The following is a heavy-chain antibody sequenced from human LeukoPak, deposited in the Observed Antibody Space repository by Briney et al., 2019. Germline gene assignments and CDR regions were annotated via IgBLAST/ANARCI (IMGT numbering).Heavy chain of an antibody. CDR1: GFTFSSYW. CDR2: IKQDGSEK. D-gene: IGHD1-14*01. Sequence: GGSLRLSCAASGFTFSSYWMSWVRQAPGKGLEWVANIKQDGSEKYYVDSVKGRFTISRDNAKNSLYLQMNSLRAEDTAVYYCARDEPEEDQAFDIWGQGTMVTVSS. J-gene: IGHJ3*02. CDR3: ARDEPEEDQAFDI. V-gene: IGHV3-7*01.